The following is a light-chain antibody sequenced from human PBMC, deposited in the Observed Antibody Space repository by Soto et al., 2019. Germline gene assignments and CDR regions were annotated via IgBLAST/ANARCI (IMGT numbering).Light chain of an antibody. CDR3: SSYAGTPFA. Sequence: QPVLTQAPSASGSPGRSVTISCTGTSSDVGRYNYVSWYQQHPGKAPKLMISEVNKRASGVPDRFSGSKSGNTASLTVSGLQAEDEADYYCSSYAGTPFAFGTGTKVTVL. V-gene: IGLV2-8*01. CDR1: SSDVGRYNY. CDR2: EVN. J-gene: IGLJ1*01.